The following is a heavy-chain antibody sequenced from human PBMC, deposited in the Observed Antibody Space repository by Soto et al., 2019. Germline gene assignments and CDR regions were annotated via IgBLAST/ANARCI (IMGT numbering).Heavy chain of an antibody. V-gene: IGHV2-70*11. CDR2: IDWDDDK. CDR1: GFSLDSAGMC. CDR3: ARLVHGVLAPRCFFHAVDV. J-gene: IGHJ6*02. Sequence: SGPTLVNPTQALTLTCTFSGFSLDSAGMCVTWIRQPPGKALEWLARIDWDDDKYYSVSLRTRLTISKDTSKNQVVLTMTDMDPVDTATYYCARLVHGVLAPRCFFHAVDVWGQGTTVTV. D-gene: IGHD2-21*01.